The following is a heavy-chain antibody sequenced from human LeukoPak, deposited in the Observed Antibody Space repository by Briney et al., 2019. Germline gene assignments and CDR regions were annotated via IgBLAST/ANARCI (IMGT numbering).Heavy chain of an antibody. CDR1: EYALTELS. D-gene: IGHD6-6*01. Sequence: ASVTVSYKVSEYALTELSIHWVRQTPGKGLECMGGFDPEAGETIYAQKFQGRVTMTEDTSTDTAYMELSSLRSDDAAVYYCATEVRQLVPPGLDWGQGTLVTVSS. CDR3: ATEVRQLVPPGLD. J-gene: IGHJ4*02. CDR2: FDPEAGET. V-gene: IGHV1-24*01.